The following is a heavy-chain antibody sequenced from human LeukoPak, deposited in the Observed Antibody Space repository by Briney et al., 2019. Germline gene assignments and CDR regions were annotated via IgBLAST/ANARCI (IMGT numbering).Heavy chain of an antibody. CDR3: ARDPTVAARDYYYYYMDV. CDR2: ISAYNGNT. V-gene: IGHV1-18*01. CDR1: GYTFTSYG. J-gene: IGHJ6*03. Sequence: ASVKVSCKASGYTFTSYGISWVRQAPGQGLEWMGWISAYNGNTNYAQKLQGRVTMTRDTSTSTVYMELSSLRSEDTAVYYCARDPTVAARDYYYYYMDVWGKGTMVTVSS. D-gene: IGHD6-6*01.